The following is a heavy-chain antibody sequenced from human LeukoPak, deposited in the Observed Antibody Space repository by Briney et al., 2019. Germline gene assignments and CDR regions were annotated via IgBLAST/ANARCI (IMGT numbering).Heavy chain of an antibody. CDR1: GGSFNNYY. J-gene: IGHJ3*02. CDR3: ARGRYCSADICSGGDAFDI. CDR2: IYTRGST. D-gene: IGHD2-15*01. V-gene: IGHV4-4*07. Sequence: SETLSLTCTVSGGSFNNYYWSWIRQPAGKGLEWIGRIYTRGSTNYNPSLKSRVTMSVDTSKNQFSLKLSSVTAADTAVYYCARGRYCSADICSGGDAFDIWGQGTMVSVSS.